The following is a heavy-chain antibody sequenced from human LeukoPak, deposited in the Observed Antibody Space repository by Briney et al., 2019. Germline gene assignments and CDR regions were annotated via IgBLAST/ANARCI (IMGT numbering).Heavy chain of an antibody. Sequence: GGSLRLSCGASGFTVSSNYMSWVRQAPGKGLEWVSVLYSGGNTYYEDSVKGRLTISRDNSENTLYLQMNSLRDEDTAVYYCARGGGAFCGTSCYRNFDYWGQGTLVTVSS. D-gene: IGHD2-2*01. V-gene: IGHV3-66*01. CDR2: LYSGGNT. CDR1: GFTVSSNY. CDR3: ARGGGAFCGTSCYRNFDY. J-gene: IGHJ4*02.